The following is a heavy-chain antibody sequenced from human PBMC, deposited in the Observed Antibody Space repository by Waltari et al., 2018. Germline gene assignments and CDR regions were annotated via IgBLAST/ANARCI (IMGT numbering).Heavy chain of an antibody. CDR1: GFTFRSYE. CDR2: IGPTGRDI. J-gene: IGHJ4*02. CDR3: ARGWNSGCHFDS. D-gene: IGHD6-19*01. Sequence: EVQLVESGGGLVPPGGSLRLSCAASGFTFRSYEFNWVRQVPGKGLGSIEKIGPTGRDIYYADSVKGRFTLSRDNGGNSLYLQMNSLTAEDTAVYYCARGWNSGCHFDSWGQGTLVTVSS. V-gene: IGHV3-48*03.